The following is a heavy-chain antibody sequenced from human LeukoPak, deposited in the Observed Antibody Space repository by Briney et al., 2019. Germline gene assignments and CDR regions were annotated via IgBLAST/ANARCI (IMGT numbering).Heavy chain of an antibody. CDR3: ARAGGTYYGIAFDI. J-gene: IGHJ3*02. V-gene: IGHV3-7*01. CDR2: IKQDGSEK. CDR1: RFAFSSYA. Sequence: AGGSLRLPCAASRFAFSSYAMTWVRQAPGKGLEWVANIKQDGSEKYYVDSVKGRFTISRDNAKNSLYLQMNSLRAEDTAVYYCARAGGTYYGIAFDIWGQGTMVTVSS. D-gene: IGHD1-26*01.